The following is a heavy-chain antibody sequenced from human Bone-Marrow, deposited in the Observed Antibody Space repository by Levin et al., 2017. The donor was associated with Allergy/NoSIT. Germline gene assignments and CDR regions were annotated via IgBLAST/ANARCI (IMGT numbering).Heavy chain of an antibody. V-gene: IGHV3-72*01. CDR2: SRNKANGYTT. D-gene: IGHD3-10*01. CDR3: ARVRSYSSGSSVADYLDY. J-gene: IGHJ4*02. Sequence: GGSLRLSCAVSGITFSDHYMDWVRQAPGKGLEWVGRSRNKANGYTTEYAASVNGSFTISRDDSRNLLYLQVNSLKTEDTAGYYCARVRSYSSGSSVADYLDYWGQGTLVTVSS. CDR1: GITFSDHY.